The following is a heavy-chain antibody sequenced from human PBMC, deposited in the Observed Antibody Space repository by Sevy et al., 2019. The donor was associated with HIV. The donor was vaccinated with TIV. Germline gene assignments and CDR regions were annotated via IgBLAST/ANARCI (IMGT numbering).Heavy chain of an antibody. CDR1: GYTLSQLS. J-gene: IGHJ4*02. Sequence: ASVKVSCKVSGYTLSQLSLHWVRQAPGKWLEWMGSFEPEDAETIYAQKFQGRVTMTEDRPTDTAYMELSSLRSEDTAVYFCATTKDYYDSSGSPFDYWGQGTLVTVSS. D-gene: IGHD3-22*01. CDR2: FEPEDAET. CDR3: ATTKDYYDSSGSPFDY. V-gene: IGHV1-24*01.